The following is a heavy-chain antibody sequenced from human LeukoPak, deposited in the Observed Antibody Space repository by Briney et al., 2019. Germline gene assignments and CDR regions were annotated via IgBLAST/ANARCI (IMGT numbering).Heavy chain of an antibody. D-gene: IGHD3-22*01. Sequence: PGGSLRLSCAASGFTFSDYYMSWIRQAPGKGLEWVSYISSSGSTIYYADSVRGRFTISRDNAKNSLYLQMNSLRAEDTAVYYCAKSRDDGHGYHSHEGFDIWGRGTMVTVSS. CDR3: AKSRDDGHGYHSHEGFDI. CDR1: GFTFSDYY. J-gene: IGHJ3*02. CDR2: ISSSGSTI. V-gene: IGHV3-11*01.